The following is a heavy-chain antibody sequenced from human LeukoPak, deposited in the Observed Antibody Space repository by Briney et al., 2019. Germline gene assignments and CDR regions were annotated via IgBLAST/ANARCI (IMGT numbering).Heavy chain of an antibody. J-gene: IGHJ4*02. CDR1: GFTFSSYA. D-gene: IGHD1-26*01. CDR2: ISYDGSNK. CDR3: ARDHVGAIDY. Sequence: PGRSLRLSCAASGFTFSSYAMHWVRQAPGKGLEWVAVISYDGSNKYYADSVKGRFTISRDNSENTLYLQMNSLRAEDTAVYYCARDHVGAIDYWGQGTLVTVSS. V-gene: IGHV3-30-3*01.